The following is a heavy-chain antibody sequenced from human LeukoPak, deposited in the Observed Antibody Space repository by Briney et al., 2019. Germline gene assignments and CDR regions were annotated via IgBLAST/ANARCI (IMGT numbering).Heavy chain of an antibody. D-gene: IGHD3-10*01. V-gene: IGHV1-2*06. CDR3: ARDRARYYYGSRRDAFDI. CDR2: INPNSGGT. J-gene: IGHJ3*02. CDR1: GYTFTGYY. Sequence: ASVKVSCKASGYTFTGYYMHWVRQAPGQGLEWMGRINPNSGGTNYAQKFQGRVTMTRDTSISTAYMELSRLRSDDTAVYYCARDRARYYYGSRRDAFDIWGQGTMVTVSS.